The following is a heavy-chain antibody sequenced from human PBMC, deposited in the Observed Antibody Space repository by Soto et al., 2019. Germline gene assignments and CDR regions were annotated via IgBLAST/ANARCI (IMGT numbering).Heavy chain of an antibody. CDR1: GGTFSSYA. J-gene: IGHJ4*02. CDR2: IIPIFGTA. D-gene: IGHD3-22*01. CDR3: AREGNTMIVARF. Sequence: GASVKVSCKASGGTFSSYAISWVRQAPGQGLEWMGGIIPIFGTANYAQKFQGRVTITADESTSTAYMELSSLRSGDTAVYYCAREGNTMIVARFWGQGTLVTVSS. V-gene: IGHV1-69*13.